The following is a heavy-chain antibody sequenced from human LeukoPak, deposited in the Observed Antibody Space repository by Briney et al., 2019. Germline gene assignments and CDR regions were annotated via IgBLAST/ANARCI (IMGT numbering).Heavy chain of an antibody. CDR2: IYTSGST. Sequence: TLSLTCTVSGGSISSGSYYWSWIRQPAGKGLEWIGRIYTSGSTNYNPSLKSRVTISVDTSKNQFSLKLSSVTAADTAVYYCAREPLDYYDISGYYFWYFDLWGRGTLVTVSS. J-gene: IGHJ2*01. V-gene: IGHV4-61*02. CDR3: AREPLDYYDISGYYFWYFDL. D-gene: IGHD3-22*01. CDR1: GGSISSGSYY.